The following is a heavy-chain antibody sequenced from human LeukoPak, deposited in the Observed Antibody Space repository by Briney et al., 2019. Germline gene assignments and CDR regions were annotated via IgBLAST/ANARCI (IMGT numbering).Heavy chain of an antibody. D-gene: IGHD2-15*01. CDR3: ATDNPPYCNGGSCYFD. J-gene: IGHJ4*02. CDR1: FSNYY. V-gene: IGHV1-2*02. CDR2: INPGTGGT. Sequence: GASVKVSCKAFSNYYIHWVRQPPGQGLEWMGWINPGTGGTNYAQKFQGRVNMTRDTSISTAYMDLSRLTSDDTAIYYCATDNPPYCNGGSCYFDWGQGTLVTVSS.